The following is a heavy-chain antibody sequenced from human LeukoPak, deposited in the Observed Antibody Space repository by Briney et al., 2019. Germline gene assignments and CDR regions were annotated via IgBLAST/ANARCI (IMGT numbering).Heavy chain of an antibody. D-gene: IGHD3-3*01. CDR1: GGSISSSNW. CDR3: ARYLLEWFSRYYYMDV. Sequence: SETLSLTCAVSGGSISSSNWWSWVRQPPGKGLEWIGEIYHSGSTNYNPSLKSRVTISVDKSKNQFSLKLRSVTAADTAVYYCARYLLEWFSRYYYMDVWGKGTTVTVSS. V-gene: IGHV4-4*02. CDR2: IYHSGST. J-gene: IGHJ6*03.